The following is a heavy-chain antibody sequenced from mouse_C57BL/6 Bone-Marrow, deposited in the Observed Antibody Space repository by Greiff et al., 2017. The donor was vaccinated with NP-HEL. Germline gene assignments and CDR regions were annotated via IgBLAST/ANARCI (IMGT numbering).Heavy chain of an antibody. D-gene: IGHD1-1*01. J-gene: IGHJ3*01. V-gene: IGHV1-50*01. CDR2: IDPSDSYT. CDR3: ARRDYYGSRFAY. Sequence: QVQLQQSGAELVKPGASVKLSCKASGYTFTSYWMQWVKQRPGQGLEWIGEIDPSDSYTNYNQKFKGKATLTVDTSSSTAYMQLSSLTSEDSAVYYCARRDYYGSRFAYWGQGTLVTVSA. CDR1: GYTFTSYW.